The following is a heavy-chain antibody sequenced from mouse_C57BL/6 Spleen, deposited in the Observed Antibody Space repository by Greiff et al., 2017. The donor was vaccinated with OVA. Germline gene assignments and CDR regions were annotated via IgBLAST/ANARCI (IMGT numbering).Heavy chain of an antibody. CDR3: ARGDYDGTPDY. D-gene: IGHD2-4*01. V-gene: IGHV1-61*01. J-gene: IGHJ2*01. Sequence: QVQLQQPGAELVRPGSSVKLSCKASGYTFTSYWMDWVKQRPGQGLEWIGNIYPSDSETHYNQKFKDKATLTVDKSSSTAYMQLSSLTSEDSAVYYGARGDYDGTPDYWGQGTTLTVSS. CDR2: IYPSDSET. CDR1: GYTFTSYW.